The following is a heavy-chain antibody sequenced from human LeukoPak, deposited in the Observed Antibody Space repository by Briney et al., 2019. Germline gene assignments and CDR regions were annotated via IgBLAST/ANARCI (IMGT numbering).Heavy chain of an antibody. D-gene: IGHD3-3*01. CDR2: IIPIFGTA. V-gene: IGHV1-69*13. J-gene: IGHJ6*03. CDR1: GGTFSSYA. Sequence: ASVKVSCKASGGTFSSYAISWVRQAPGQGLEWMGGIIPIFGTANYAQKFQGRVTITADESTSTVYMELSSLRSEDTAVYYCARELDYDFWSGAPSYYYYMDVWGKGTTVTVSS. CDR3: ARELDYDFWSGAPSYYYYMDV.